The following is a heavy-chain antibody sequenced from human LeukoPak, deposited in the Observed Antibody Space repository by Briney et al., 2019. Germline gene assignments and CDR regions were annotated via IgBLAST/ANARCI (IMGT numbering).Heavy chain of an antibody. CDR2: IWYDGSNK. CDR3: ARDLPSRLGELSPADY. D-gene: IGHD3-16*02. Sequence: GGSLRLSCAASGFTFSSYGMHWVRQAPGKGLEWVAVIWYDGSNKYYADSVKGRFTISRDNSKNTLYLQTNSLRAEDTAVYYCARDLPSRLGELSPADYWGQGTLVTVSS. V-gene: IGHV3-33*01. CDR1: GFTFSSYG. J-gene: IGHJ4*02.